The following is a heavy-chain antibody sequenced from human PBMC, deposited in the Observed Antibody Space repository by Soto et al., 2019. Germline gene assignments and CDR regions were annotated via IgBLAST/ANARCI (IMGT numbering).Heavy chain of an antibody. CDR2: IYSGGST. V-gene: IGHV3-53*02. D-gene: IGHD1-26*01. CDR3: ARVGSGSYPPPDWYFDL. J-gene: IGHJ2*01. CDR1: GFTVSSNY. Sequence: EVQLVETGGGLIQPGGSLRLSCAASGFTVSSNYMSWVRQAPGKGLEWVSVIYSGGSTYYADSVKGRFTISRDNSKNTLYLQMNSLRAVDTAVYYCARVGSGSYPPPDWYFDLWGRGTLVTVSS.